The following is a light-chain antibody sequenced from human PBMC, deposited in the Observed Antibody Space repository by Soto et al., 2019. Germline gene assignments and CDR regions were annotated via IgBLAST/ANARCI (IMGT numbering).Light chain of an antibody. Sequence: QSVLTQPPSVSGAPGQRVTISCTGSSSNIGAGYDVHWYQQLPGTAPKLLIYGNSNRPSGVPDRFSGSKSGTSASLAITGLQAEDEDAYYCQSYVSSLSGGVFGGGTKLTVL. CDR2: GNS. J-gene: IGLJ3*02. CDR3: QSYVSSLSGGV. CDR1: SSNIGAGYD. V-gene: IGLV1-40*01.